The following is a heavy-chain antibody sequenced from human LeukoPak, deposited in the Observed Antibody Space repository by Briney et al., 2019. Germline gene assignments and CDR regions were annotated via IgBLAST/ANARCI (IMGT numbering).Heavy chain of an antibody. V-gene: IGHV3-23*01. CDR1: GFTFSSYG. CDR3: ANSIRYFDWLLMI. J-gene: IGHJ4*02. D-gene: IGHD3-9*01. Sequence: GGSLRLSCAASGFTFSSYGMSWVRQAPGKGLEWVSAISGSGGSTYYADSVKGRFTISRDNSKNTLYLQMNSLRTEDTAEYYCANSIRYFDWLLMIWGQGTLVTVSS. CDR2: ISGSGGST.